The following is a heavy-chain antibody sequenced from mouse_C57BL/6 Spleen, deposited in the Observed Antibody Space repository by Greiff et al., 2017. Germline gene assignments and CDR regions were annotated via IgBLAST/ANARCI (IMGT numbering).Heavy chain of an antibody. CDR3: ARYNGPFDY. V-gene: IGHV7-3*01. Sequence: EVKLVESGGGLVQPGGSLSLSCAASGFTFTDYYMSWVRQPPGKALEWLGFIRNKANGYTTEYSASVKGRFTISRDNSQSILYLQMNALRAEDSATYYCARYNGPFDYWGQGTTLTVSS. J-gene: IGHJ2*01. D-gene: IGHD1-1*01. CDR1: GFTFTDYY. CDR2: IRNKANGYTT.